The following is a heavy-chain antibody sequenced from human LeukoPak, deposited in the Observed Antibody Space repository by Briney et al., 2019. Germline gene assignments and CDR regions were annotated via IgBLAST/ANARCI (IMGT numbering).Heavy chain of an antibody. Sequence: ASVKVSCKASGYTFTSCDINWVRQATGQGLEWMGWMNPNSGNTGYAQKFQGRVTMTRNTSISTAYMELSSLRSEDTAVYYCARGQGPSGWFNLYYYYYMDVWGKGTTVTISS. CDR2: MNPNSGNT. CDR3: ARGQGPSGWFNLYYYYYMDV. CDR1: GYTFTSCD. D-gene: IGHD6-19*01. V-gene: IGHV1-8*01. J-gene: IGHJ6*03.